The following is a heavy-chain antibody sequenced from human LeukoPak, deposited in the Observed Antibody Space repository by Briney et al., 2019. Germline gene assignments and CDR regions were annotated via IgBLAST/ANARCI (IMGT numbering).Heavy chain of an antibody. V-gene: IGHV3-21*01. CDR2: ITSSSSYI. CDR1: GFTFSSYN. Sequence: GGSLRLSCAASGFTFSSYNMNWVRQAPGKGLEWVSSITSSSSYIYYADSVKGRFTISRDNAKNSLCLQMNSLRAEDTAVYYCARDSGSPAWDYWGQGTLVTVSS. J-gene: IGHJ4*02. D-gene: IGHD1-26*01. CDR3: ARDSGSPAWDY.